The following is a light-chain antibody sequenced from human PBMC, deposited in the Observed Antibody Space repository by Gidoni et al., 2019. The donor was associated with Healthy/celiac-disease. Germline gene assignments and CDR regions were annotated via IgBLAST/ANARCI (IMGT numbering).Light chain of an antibody. V-gene: IGKV1-5*01. CDR3: QQYNSYSPVT. CDR1: QSISSW. CDR2: DAS. J-gene: IGKJ2*01. Sequence: DIQMTQSPSTLSASVGDRVTITCRASQSISSWLDWYQQKPGKAPKLLIYDASSVESGVPSRFSGSGSGTEFTLTISSLQPDDFATYYCQQYNSYSPVTFGQGTKLEIK.